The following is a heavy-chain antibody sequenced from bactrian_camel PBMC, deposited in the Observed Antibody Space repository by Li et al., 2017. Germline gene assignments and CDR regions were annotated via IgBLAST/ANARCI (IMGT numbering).Heavy chain of an antibody. CDR2: INIGGGST. V-gene: IGHV3S1*01. D-gene: IGHD3*01. Sequence: HVQLVESGGGLVQPGGSLSLSCTTSGFTFSRYSMNWVRQAPGKGFEWVAGINIGGGSTYYADSVKGRLTISKDSSKNTLYLQMDSLNPEDTAMYYCAVYDSFYVCPLDHQSYLYWGQGTQVTVS. CDR1: GFTFSRYS. J-gene: IGHJ4*01. CDR3: AVYDSFYVCPLDHQSYLY.